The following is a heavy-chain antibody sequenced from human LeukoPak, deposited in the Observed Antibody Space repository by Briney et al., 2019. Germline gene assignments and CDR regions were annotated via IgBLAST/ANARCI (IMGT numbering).Heavy chain of an antibody. CDR3: ARKYCSTTSCSYAFDF. V-gene: IGHV4-34*01. D-gene: IGHD2-2*01. CDR2: TSHSGTT. J-gene: IGHJ3*01. Sequence: SETLSLTCAVHGGSFSGYYWNWIRQPPGKGLEWIGETSHSGTTKYNPSLESRVTISVDTSKNQFSLRLSSVTAADTAVYFCARKYCSTTSCSYAFDFWGRGTLVTVSS. CDR1: GGSFSGYY.